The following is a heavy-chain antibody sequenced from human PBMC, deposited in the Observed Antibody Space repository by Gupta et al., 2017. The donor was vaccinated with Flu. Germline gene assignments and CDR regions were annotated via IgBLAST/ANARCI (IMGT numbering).Heavy chain of an antibody. CDR1: GGTFSTYV. V-gene: IGHV1-69*06. Sequence: QVQLVQSGAEVKKPGSSVKVSCKTSGGTFSTYVISWVRQAPGQGLEWMGGIIPMFDTPNDAQKFQGRVKITADKSTRTAFMELRSLKSEDTAVYVCARTYYYDSSGSLESPRNDYYAMDGGGQGTTVTVSS. CDR2: IIPMFDTP. CDR3: ARTYYYDSSGSLESPRNDYYAMDG. J-gene: IGHJ6*02. D-gene: IGHD3-22*01.